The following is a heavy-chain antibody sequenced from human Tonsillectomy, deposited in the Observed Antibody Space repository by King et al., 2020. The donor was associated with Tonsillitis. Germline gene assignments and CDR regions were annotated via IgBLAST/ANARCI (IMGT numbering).Heavy chain of an antibody. CDR1: GYTFTSQL. V-gene: IGHV1-46*03. CDR3: AGVVEWELLRAYYYYGMDD. Sequence: VQLVESGAEVKKPGASVKVSCKASGYTFTSQLMHWVRQAPGHGLEWMGIMNTSGGNTSYAQKFQRRVTMTRDKATSTVYMELSSLRSEDTAVYYCAGVVEWELLRAYYYYGMDDWGQGTTVTVSS. CDR2: MNTSGGNT. J-gene: IGHJ6*02. D-gene: IGHD1-26*01.